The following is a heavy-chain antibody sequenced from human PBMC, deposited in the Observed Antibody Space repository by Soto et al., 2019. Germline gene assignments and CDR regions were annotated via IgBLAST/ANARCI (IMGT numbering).Heavy chain of an antibody. J-gene: IGHJ4*02. V-gene: IGHV3-30*18. CDR1: GFTFSSYG. CDR2: ISYDGSNK. CDR3: AKGRSSSWYNYFDC. D-gene: IGHD6-13*01. Sequence: PGGSLRLSCAASGFTFSSYGMHWVRQAPGKELEWVAVISYDGSNKYYADSVKGRFTISRDNSKNTLYLQMNSLRAEDTAVYYCAKGRSSSWYNYFDCWGQGTLVTVSS.